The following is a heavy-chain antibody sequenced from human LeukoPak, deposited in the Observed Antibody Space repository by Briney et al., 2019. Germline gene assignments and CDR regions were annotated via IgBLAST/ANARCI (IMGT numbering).Heavy chain of an antibody. Sequence: ASVKVSCKASGGTFSSYAISWVRQAPGQGLEWMGGIIPIFGTANYAQKFQGRVTITADESTSTAYMELSSLRSEDTAVYYCARPFRPRITIFGGLGYWGQGTLVTVSS. J-gene: IGHJ4*02. D-gene: IGHD3-3*01. CDR2: IIPIFGTA. V-gene: IGHV1-69*13. CDR3: ARPFRPRITIFGGLGY. CDR1: GGTFSSYA.